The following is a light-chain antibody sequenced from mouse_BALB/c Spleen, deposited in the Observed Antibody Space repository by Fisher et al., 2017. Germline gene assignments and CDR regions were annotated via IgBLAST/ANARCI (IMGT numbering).Light chain of an antibody. V-gene: IGKV4-80*01. Sequence: IVMTQTPAIMSASLGEEITLTCSASSSVSYMHWYQQKSGTSPKPLIHRTSNLASGVPARFSGSGSGTSYSLTISRMKAEDAATYYCQQWSSNPYTFGGGTKLEIK. J-gene: IGKJ2*01. CDR2: RTS. CDR1: SSVSY. CDR3: QQWSSNPYT.